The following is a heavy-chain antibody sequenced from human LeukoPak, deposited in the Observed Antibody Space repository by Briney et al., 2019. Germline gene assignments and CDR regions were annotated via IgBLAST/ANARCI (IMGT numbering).Heavy chain of an antibody. CDR3: ARATVVTNFDY. D-gene: IGHD4-23*01. V-gene: IGHV4-59*01. CDR1: GGSISSYY. CDR2: IYYSGST. Sequence: SETLSLTCTVSGGSISSYYWSWIRQPPGKGLEWIGYIYYSGSTNYNPSLKSRVTISVDTSKNQLSLKLSSVTAADTAVYYCARATVVTNFDYWGQGTLVTVSS. J-gene: IGHJ4*02.